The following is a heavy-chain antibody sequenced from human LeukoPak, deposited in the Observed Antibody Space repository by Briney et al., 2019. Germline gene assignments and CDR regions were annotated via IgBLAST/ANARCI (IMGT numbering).Heavy chain of an antibody. Sequence: GRSLRLSCEASELTLSDYGMHWVRQAPGKGLEWVASIWYDGTNKYYADSVKGRFTISRDNSKDTLYLQMNSLRAEDTAVYYCATARNNYDDRGHSTRDYWGQGTLVTVSS. J-gene: IGHJ4*02. V-gene: IGHV3-33*01. D-gene: IGHD3-22*01. CDR1: ELTLSDYG. CDR3: ATARNNYDDRGHSTRDY. CDR2: IWYDGTNK.